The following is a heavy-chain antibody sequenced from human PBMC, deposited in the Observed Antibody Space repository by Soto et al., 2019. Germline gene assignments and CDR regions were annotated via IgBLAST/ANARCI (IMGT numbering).Heavy chain of an antibody. J-gene: IGHJ4*02. D-gene: IGHD3-22*01. Sequence: SVKVSCKASGFTFTSSAVQWVRQARGQRLEWIGWIVVGSGNTNYAQKFQERVTITRDMSTSTAYMELSSLRSEDTAVYYCAADNGAIYDSSGYDDYWGQGTLVTVSS. CDR2: IVVGSGNT. V-gene: IGHV1-58*01. CDR1: GFTFTSSA. CDR3: AADNGAIYDSSGYDDY.